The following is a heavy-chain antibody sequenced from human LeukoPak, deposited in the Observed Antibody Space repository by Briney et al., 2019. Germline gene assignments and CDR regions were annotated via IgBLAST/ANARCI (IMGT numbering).Heavy chain of an antibody. J-gene: IGHJ4*02. D-gene: IGHD4-23*01. CDR2: MSYDGSNK. CDR3: ARDRGGNPEYYFDY. Sequence: GGSLRLSCAASGLTFSSYAMHWVRQAPGKGLEGVAVMSYDGSNKYYADSVKGRFTISRDNSKNTLYLQMNSLRAEDTAVYYCARDRGGNPEYYFDYWGQGTLVAVSS. V-gene: IGHV3-30*01. CDR1: GLTFSSYA.